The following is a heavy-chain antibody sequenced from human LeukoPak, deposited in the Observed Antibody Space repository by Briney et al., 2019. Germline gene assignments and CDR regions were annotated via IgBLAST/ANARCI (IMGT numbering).Heavy chain of an antibody. CDR1: GFTFSGYG. Sequence: GGSLRLSCAASGFTFSGYGMHWVRQAPDKGLEWVAVIWYDGNNKYYADAVKGRFTISRDNSKNTLYLQMNSLRAEDTAVYYCAKDWGYTTMVSYYFDYWGQGALVTVSS. CDR3: AKDWGYTTMVSYYFDY. CDR2: IWYDGNNK. D-gene: IGHD5-18*01. V-gene: IGHV3-33*06. J-gene: IGHJ4*02.